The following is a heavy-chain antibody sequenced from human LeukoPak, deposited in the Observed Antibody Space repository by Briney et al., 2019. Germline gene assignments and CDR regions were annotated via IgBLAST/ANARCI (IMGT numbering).Heavy chain of an antibody. Sequence: ASVKVSCKASGGTFSSYAISWVRQAPGQGLEWMGLINPTGGSTGYAQKFQGRVTMTRDTSISTAYMELSRLRSDDTAVYYCARQLTTVTWAYFQHWGQGTLVTVSS. V-gene: IGHV1-2*06. CDR2: INPTGGST. D-gene: IGHD4-17*01. CDR1: GGTFSSYA. J-gene: IGHJ1*01. CDR3: ARQLTTVTWAYFQH.